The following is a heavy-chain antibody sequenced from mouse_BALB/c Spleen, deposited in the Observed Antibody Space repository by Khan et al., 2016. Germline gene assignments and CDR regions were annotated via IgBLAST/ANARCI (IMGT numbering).Heavy chain of an antibody. J-gene: IGHJ2*01. D-gene: IGHD1-1*01. CDR3: ARVSTVVAYFDY. CDR1: GYSITSDYA. CDR2: ISYSGSP. Sequence: EVQLQESGPGLVKPSQSLSLTCTVTGYSITSDYAWNWIRQFPGNKLEWMGYISYSGSPSYNPSLKSRISITRDTSKNQFFLQLNSVTTEDTATYYWARVSTVVAYFDYGGQGTTLTVSS. V-gene: IGHV3-2*02.